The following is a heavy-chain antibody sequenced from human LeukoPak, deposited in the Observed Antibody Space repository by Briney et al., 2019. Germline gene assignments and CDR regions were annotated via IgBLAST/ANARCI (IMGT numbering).Heavy chain of an antibody. CDR3: ARYICGAACQGFNI. CDR2: IHYTGSS. V-gene: IGHV4-59*01. J-gene: IGHJ3*02. CDR1: GDFISNSY. D-gene: IGHD2-21*02. Sequence: PSETLSLTCSVSGDFISNSYWSWIRQSPGQGLEWIGFIHYTGSSNFNPSLKSRVTISIDTSKNQFSLKLSSVTAADTAVYYCARYICGAACQGFNIWGQGTMVTVSS.